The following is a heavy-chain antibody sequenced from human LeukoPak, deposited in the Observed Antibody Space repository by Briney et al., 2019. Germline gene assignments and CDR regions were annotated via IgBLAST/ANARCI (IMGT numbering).Heavy chain of an antibody. D-gene: IGHD6-13*01. CDR3: ASRVAAALNFDY. V-gene: IGHV4-59*12. J-gene: IGHJ4*02. CDR2: IYYSGST. Sequence: SETLSLTCTVSGGSISSYYWSWIRQPPGKGLEWIGYIYYSGSTNYNPSLKSRVTISVDTSKNQFSLKLSSVTAADTAVYYCASRVAAALNFDYWGQGTLVTVSS. CDR1: GGSISSYY.